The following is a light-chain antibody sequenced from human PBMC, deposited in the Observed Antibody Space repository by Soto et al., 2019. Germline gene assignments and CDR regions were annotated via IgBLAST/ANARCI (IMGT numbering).Light chain of an antibody. J-gene: IGLJ1*01. CDR2: DVS. CDR1: ISDFGGYNY. Sequence: QSALTQPASVSGSPGQSITISCTGAISDFGGYNYVSWYQHHPGKSPQLMIYDVSNRPSGVSNRFSGSKSGNTASLTISGLQAEDEADYYCSSYSTTSTLVFGTGTKVTVL. V-gene: IGLV2-14*03. CDR3: SSYSTTSTLV.